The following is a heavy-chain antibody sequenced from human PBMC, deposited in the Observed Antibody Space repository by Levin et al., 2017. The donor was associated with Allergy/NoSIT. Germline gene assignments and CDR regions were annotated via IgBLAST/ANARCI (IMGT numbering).Heavy chain of an antibody. CDR3: ARGFQYCSGGSCLDY. CDR2: ISSSSTTI. D-gene: IGHD2-15*01. CDR1: GFTFSTYS. Sequence: AGGSLRLSCAASGFTFSTYSMSWVRQAPGKGLEWVSYISSSSTTIYNADSVKGRFTISRDNAKNSLDLQMNSLRAEDTAVYYCARGFQYCSGGSCLDYWGQGIVVTVSS. J-gene: IGHJ4*02. V-gene: IGHV3-48*01.